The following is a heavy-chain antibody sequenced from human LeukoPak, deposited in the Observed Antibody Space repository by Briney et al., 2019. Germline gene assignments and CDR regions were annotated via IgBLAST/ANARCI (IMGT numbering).Heavy chain of an antibody. D-gene: IGHD3-3*01. Sequence: GGSLRLSCAASGFTFDDYGMSWVRQAPGKGLEWVSGINWNGGSTGYADSVKGRFTISRDNAKNSLYLQMNSLRAEDTALYYCARGITYYDFWSDYSGLNCFDPWGQGTLVTVSS. J-gene: IGHJ5*02. CDR3: ARGITYYDFWSDYSGLNCFDP. V-gene: IGHV3-20*04. CDR2: INWNGGST. CDR1: GFTFDDYG.